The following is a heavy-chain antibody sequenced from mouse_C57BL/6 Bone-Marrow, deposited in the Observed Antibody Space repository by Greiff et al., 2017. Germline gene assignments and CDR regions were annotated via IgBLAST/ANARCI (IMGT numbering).Heavy chain of an antibody. CDR2: IYPRSGNT. J-gene: IGHJ2*01. D-gene: IGHD1-1*01. CDR3: AGGSSYVFDY. Sequence: VKLVESGAELARPGASVKLSCKASGYTFTSYGISWVKQRTGQGLEWIGEIYPRSGNTYYNEKFKGKATLTADKSSSTAYMELRSLTSEDSAVYFCAGGSSYVFDYWGQGTTLTVSS. V-gene: IGHV1-81*01. CDR1: GYTFTSYG.